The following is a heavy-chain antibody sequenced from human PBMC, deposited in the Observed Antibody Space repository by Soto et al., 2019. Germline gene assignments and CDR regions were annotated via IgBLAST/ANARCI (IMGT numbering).Heavy chain of an antibody. CDR2: ISGSGGST. D-gene: IGHD6-13*01. J-gene: IGHJ6*03. CDR3: AKDPYSSSWDAYYYYYMYV. CDR1: GFTFSSYA. Sequence: GGSLRLSCASSGFTFSSYAMSWVRQAPGKGLEWVSAISGSGGSTYYADSVKGRFTISRGNSKNTLYLQMNSLRAEDTAVYYCAKDPYSSSWDAYYYYYMYVWGKGTTVTVS. V-gene: IGHV3-23*01.